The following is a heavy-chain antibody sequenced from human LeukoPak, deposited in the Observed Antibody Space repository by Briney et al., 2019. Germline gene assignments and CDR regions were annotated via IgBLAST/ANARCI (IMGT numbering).Heavy chain of an antibody. CDR3: ARGFCSGGSCYPPY. Sequence: PGGSLRLSCAASGFTFSSYAMNWVRQVPGKGLEWVSGISGSGDTTYYADSVKGRFTISRDNSKNTLHLQMNSPRAEDTAVYYCARGFCSGGSCYPPYWGQGTLVTVSS. CDR2: ISGSGDTT. D-gene: IGHD2-15*01. V-gene: IGHV3-23*01. J-gene: IGHJ4*02. CDR1: GFTFSSYA.